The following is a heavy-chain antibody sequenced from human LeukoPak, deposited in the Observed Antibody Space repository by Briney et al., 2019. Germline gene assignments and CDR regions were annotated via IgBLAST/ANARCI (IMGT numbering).Heavy chain of an antibody. V-gene: IGHV1-69*04. J-gene: IGHJ4*02. CDR3: ARDLMYYDSSGYYYEYYFDY. Sequence: GSSVKVSCKASGGTFSSYTTSWVRQAPGQGLEWMGRIIPILGIANYAQKFQGRVTITADKSTSTAYMELSSLRSEDTAVYYCARDLMYYDSSGYYYEYYFDYWGQGTLVTVSS. D-gene: IGHD3-22*01. CDR1: GGTFSSYT. CDR2: IIPILGIA.